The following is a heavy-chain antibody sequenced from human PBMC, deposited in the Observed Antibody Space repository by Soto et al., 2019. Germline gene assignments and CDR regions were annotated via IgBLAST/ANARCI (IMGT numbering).Heavy chain of an antibody. CDR2: ISPSSGST. CDR3: ARRAETNGWNGFGADKYYFDF. D-gene: IGHD1-1*01. V-gene: IGHV1-46*01. CDR1: GYTFTSYY. J-gene: IGHJ4*02. Sequence: GASVKVSCKASGYTFTSYYMHWVRQAPGQGLEWVGIISPSSGSTTYAQKFQGRVTVTSDTSINTVHMELSSLRSEDTAVYYCARRAETNGWNGFGADKYYFDFWGQGTLVTVSS.